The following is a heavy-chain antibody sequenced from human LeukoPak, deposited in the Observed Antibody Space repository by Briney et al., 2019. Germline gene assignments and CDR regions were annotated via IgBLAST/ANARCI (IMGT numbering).Heavy chain of an antibody. CDR1: GFTVSSTY. J-gene: IGHJ4*02. V-gene: IGHV3-53*05. Sequence: GGSLRLSCTASGFTVSSTYVSWVRQAPGKGLEWVSIIYSDGTTCYADSVKGRFTISRDNSKNTLSLQVSSLRTEDTAVYYCAKDRYSYAFEYSDSWGQGTLVTVSS. D-gene: IGHD5-18*01. CDR3: AKDRYSYAFEYSDS. CDR2: IYSDGTT.